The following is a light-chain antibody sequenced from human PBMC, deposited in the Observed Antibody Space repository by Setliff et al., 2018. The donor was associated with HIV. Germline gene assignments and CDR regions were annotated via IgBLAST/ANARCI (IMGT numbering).Light chain of an antibody. V-gene: IGLV2-14*03. CDR3: SSYTSSSTLV. CDR1: VSDVGAYNY. CDR2: DVS. J-gene: IGLJ1*01. Sequence: QSALTQPASVSGSPGQSITISCTGTVSDVGAYNYVSWYQQHAGNAPKLMIYDVSNRPSGVSNRFSGSKSGNTASLTISGLQAEDEADYYCSSYTSSSTLVFGTGTKVTVL.